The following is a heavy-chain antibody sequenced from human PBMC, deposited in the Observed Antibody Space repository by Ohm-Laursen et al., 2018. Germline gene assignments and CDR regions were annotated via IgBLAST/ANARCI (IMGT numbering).Heavy chain of an antibody. D-gene: IGHD3-10*01. J-gene: IGHJ6*02. V-gene: IGHV3-30*03. Sequence: SLRLSCAASGFTFSSYGMHWVRQAPGKGLEWVAVISYDGSNKYYADSVKGRFTISRDNSKNTLYLQMNSLRAEDTALYHCARGSYYYGSESSYGMDVWGQGTTVTVSS. CDR1: GFTFSSYG. CDR2: ISYDGSNK. CDR3: ARGSYYYGSESSYGMDV.